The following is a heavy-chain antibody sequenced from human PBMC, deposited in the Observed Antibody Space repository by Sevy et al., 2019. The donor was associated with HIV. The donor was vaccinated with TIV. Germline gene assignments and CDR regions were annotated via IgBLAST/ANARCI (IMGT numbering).Heavy chain of an antibody. Sequence: GGSLRLSCAASGFTFNSYWMSWVRQAPGKGLEWVANTKYDGSDKYYVGSVRGRLTISRDNDKKSLYLQMNSLRAEDTAVYYCAREGYGFDIWGQGTMVTVSS. V-gene: IGHV3-7*01. CDR3: AREGYGFDI. CDR1: GFTFNSYW. D-gene: IGHD2-15*01. CDR2: TKYDGSDK. J-gene: IGHJ3*02.